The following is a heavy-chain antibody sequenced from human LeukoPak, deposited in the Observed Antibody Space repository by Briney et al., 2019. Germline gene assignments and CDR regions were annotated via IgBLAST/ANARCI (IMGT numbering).Heavy chain of an antibody. CDR1: GYTFTGYY. V-gene: IGHV1-2*06. J-gene: IGHJ4*02. Sequence: ASVKVSCKASGYTFTGYYMHWVRQAPGQGLEWMGRINPNSGGTNYAQKFQGRVTITRDTSASSAYMELSSLRSEDTAVYYCARADSSSYNWYFDYWGQGTLVTVSS. CDR2: INPNSGGT. D-gene: IGHD6-13*01. CDR3: ARADSSSYNWYFDY.